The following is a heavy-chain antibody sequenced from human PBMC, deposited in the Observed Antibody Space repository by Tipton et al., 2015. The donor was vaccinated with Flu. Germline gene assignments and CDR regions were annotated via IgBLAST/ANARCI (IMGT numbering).Heavy chain of an antibody. J-gene: IGHJ6*02. CDR1: GFTFNKYA. CDR3: ARAGTGLIYYYYYGLDV. V-gene: IGHV3-30-3*01. CDR2: ISDDGSNK. D-gene: IGHD3-16*01. Sequence: SLRLSCAASGFTFNKYAMHWVRQAPGKGLEWVAVISDDGSNKYYAESVKGRFTISRDNAKNSLYLQMNSLRGEDTAVYYCARAGTGLIYYYYYGLDVWGQGTTVTVSS.